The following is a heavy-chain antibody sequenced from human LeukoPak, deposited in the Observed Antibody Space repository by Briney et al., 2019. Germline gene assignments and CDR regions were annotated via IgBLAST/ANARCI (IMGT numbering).Heavy chain of an antibody. Sequence: GGSLRLSCAASGFTFSTYSMNSVRQAPGKGLEWVSSISISSSYIYYADSVKGRFTISRDNAKNSLYLQMNSLRDEDTAVYYCASSLAAAGTGGWFDPWGQGTLVTVSS. CDR3: ASSLAAAGTGGWFDP. CDR1: GFTFSTYS. J-gene: IGHJ5*02. CDR2: ISISSSYI. V-gene: IGHV3-21*01. D-gene: IGHD6-13*01.